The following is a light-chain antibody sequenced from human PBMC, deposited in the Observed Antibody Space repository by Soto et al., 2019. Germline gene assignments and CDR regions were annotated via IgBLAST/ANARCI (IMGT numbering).Light chain of an antibody. CDR1: SSDVGAYDY. CDR2: DVS. CDR3: GSFTRSSTFV. J-gene: IGLJ1*01. V-gene: IGLV2-14*01. Sequence: QSVLTQPASVSGSPGQSITISCTGTSSDVGAYDYVSWYQQHPGKAPKLMVFDVSKRPSGVSYRFSGSKSGNTASLTISGLQAEDDADYYCGSFTRSSTFVFGTGTKLTVL.